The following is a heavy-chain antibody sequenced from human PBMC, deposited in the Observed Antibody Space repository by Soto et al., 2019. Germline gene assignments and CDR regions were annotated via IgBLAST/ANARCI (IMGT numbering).Heavy chain of an antibody. CDR3: ARQKNSWFYGMDV. Sequence: PSETPSLTCAVYGGSSSAYYWSWIRQPPGKGLEWIGQISHSGATDYNPSHKSRVSISGDTSKNQFSLILTSVTAADTAVYYCARQKNSWFYGMDVWGQGTTVTVS. CDR1: GGSSSAYY. CDR2: ISHSGAT. D-gene: IGHD3-10*01. J-gene: IGHJ6*02. V-gene: IGHV4-34*01.